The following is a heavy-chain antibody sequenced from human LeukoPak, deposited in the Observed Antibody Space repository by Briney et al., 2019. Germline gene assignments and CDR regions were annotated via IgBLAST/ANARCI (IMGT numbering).Heavy chain of an antibody. CDR3: ARGSGWYPH. D-gene: IGHD6-19*01. V-gene: IGHV4-59*02. J-gene: IGHJ1*01. CDR2: ISYSGGS. CDR1: GGSVGSYY. Sequence: SATLTVTCNVSGGSVGSYYWSWLRQPPWKGLEWIGYISYSGGSKYNSTLKSRLRMSVDTSKNQCALMLTSVTAADTAVYYCARGSGWYPHWGQGTLVTVSS.